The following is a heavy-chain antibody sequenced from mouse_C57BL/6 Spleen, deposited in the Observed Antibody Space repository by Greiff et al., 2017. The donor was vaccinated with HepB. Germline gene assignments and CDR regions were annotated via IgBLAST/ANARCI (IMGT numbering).Heavy chain of an antibody. Sequence: EVQLQQSGAELVRPGASVKLSCTASGFNIKDDYMHWVKQRPEQGLEWIGWIDPENGDTEYASKFQGKATITADTSSNTAYLQLSSLTSEDTAVYYCTTGGYGSPLDYWGQGTTLTVSS. D-gene: IGHD1-1*01. J-gene: IGHJ2*01. CDR3: TTGGYGSPLDY. V-gene: IGHV14-4*01. CDR2: IDPENGDT. CDR1: GFNIKDDY.